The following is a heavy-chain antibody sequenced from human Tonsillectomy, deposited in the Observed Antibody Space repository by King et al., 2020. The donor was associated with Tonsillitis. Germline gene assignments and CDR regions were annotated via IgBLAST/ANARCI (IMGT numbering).Heavy chain of an antibody. CDR3: ARGYYYDSSGYYIDAFDI. CDR1: GGSISSGGYS. D-gene: IGHD3-22*01. Sequence: HLQLQESGSGLVKPSQTLSLTCAVSGGSISSGGYSWSWIRQPPGKGLEWIGYIYHSGSTYYNPSLKSRVTISVDRSKNQLSLKLGSVTAADTAVYYCARGYYYDSSGYYIDAFDIWGQGTMVTVSS. CDR2: IYHSGST. J-gene: IGHJ3*02. V-gene: IGHV4-30-2*01.